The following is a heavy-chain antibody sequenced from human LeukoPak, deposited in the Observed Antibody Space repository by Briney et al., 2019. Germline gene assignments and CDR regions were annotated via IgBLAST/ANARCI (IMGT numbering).Heavy chain of an antibody. CDR1: GFTFTTYW. CDR3: ARDQLVRSYYDFWSGYLRYGMDV. V-gene: IGHV3-7*01. D-gene: IGHD3-3*01. CDR2: IKQDGSET. J-gene: IGHJ6*02. Sequence: GGSLRLSCTASGFTFTTYWMAWVRQAPGKGLEWVANIKQDGSETYYAESVRGRFTSSRDNAKNSLYLQMNSLRAEDTAVYYCARDQLVRSYYDFWSGYLRYGMDVWGQGTTVTVSS.